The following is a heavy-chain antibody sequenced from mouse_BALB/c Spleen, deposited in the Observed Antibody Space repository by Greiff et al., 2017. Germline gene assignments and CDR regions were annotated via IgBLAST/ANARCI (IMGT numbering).Heavy chain of an antibody. J-gene: IGHJ4*01. D-gene: IGHD2-10*01. CDR1: GFTFSSYA. V-gene: IGHV5-9-3*01. CDR3: ARRGPYYGNSYAMDY. CDR2: ISSGGSYT. Sequence: EVQLVESGGGLVKPGGSLKLSCAASGFTFSSYAMSWVRQTPEKRLEWVATISSGGSYTYYPDSVKGRFTISRDNAKNTLYLQMSSLRSEDTAMYYCARRGPYYGNSYAMDYWGQGTSVTVSS.